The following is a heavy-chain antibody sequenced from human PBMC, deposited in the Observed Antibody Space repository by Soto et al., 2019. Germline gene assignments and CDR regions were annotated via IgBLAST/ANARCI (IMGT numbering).Heavy chain of an antibody. J-gene: IGHJ4*02. V-gene: IGHV3-23*01. Sequence: EVQLLDSGGGLVQPGGSLRLSCAASGFTFSNYAMSWVRQAPGKGLEWVLSISGSGSTTYYTDSVKGRFTISRDNSKSTLSLQMDSLRAEDTAIYYCAKTAAPRGSYYFDYWGQGTRLTVSS. D-gene: IGHD2-2*01. CDR2: ISGSGSTT. CDR3: AKTAAPRGSYYFDY. CDR1: GFTFSNYA.